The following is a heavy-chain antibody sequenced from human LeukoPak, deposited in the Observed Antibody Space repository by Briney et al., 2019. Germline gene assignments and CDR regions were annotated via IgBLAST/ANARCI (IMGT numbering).Heavy chain of an antibody. CDR3: ARVLRVSSSSSFDY. J-gene: IGHJ4*02. CDR2: IYYSGST. V-gene: IGHV4-31*03. Sequence: SETLSLTCTVSGGSISSGGYYWSWIRQHPGKGLEWIGYIYYSGSTYYNPSLKSRVTISVDTSKNQFSLKLSSVTAADTAVYYCARVLRVSSSSSFDYWGQGTLVTVSS. D-gene: IGHD6-13*01. CDR1: GGSISSGGYY.